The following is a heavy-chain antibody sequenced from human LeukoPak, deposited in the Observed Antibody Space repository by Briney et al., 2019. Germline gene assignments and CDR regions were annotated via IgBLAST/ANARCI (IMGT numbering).Heavy chain of an antibody. V-gene: IGHV3-21*01. D-gene: IGHD4-11*01. CDR3: ARGHDYSNYDGAFDI. Sequence: GGPLRLSCAASGFTFSSYSMNWVRQAPGKGLEWVSSISSSSSYIYYADSVKGRFTISRDNAKNSLYLQMNSLRAEDTAVYYCARGHDYSNYDGAFDIWGQGTMVTVSS. CDR1: GFTFSSYS. CDR2: ISSSSSYI. J-gene: IGHJ3*02.